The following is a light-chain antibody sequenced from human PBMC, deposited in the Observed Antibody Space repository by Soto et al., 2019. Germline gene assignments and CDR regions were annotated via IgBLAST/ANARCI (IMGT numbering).Light chain of an antibody. V-gene: IGLV1-44*01. Sequence: HSALTQPPSASGTPGQRVTISCSGSSSNIGSNTVNWYQQLPGTAPKLVIYSNNQRPSGVPDRFSGSKSGTSASLAISGLQSEDEADYYCVAWDDSLNGYVVFGGGTK. CDR3: VAWDDSLNGYVV. CDR2: SNN. J-gene: IGLJ2*01. CDR1: SSNIGSNT.